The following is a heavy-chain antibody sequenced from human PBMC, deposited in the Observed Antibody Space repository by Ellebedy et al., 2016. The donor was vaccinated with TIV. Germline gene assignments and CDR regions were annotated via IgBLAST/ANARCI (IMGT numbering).Heavy chain of an antibody. CDR2: INQDGSRI. CDR1: GFTFNSYW. J-gene: IGHJ6*02. CDR3: VRDGAYGDYSPGYYGMDV. Sequence: AGSLRLSCAASGFTFNSYWMSWVRQAPGKGLEWVANINQDGSRIYYVDSVKGRFTISRDNAKNSVYLRMNTLRVEATAVYHCVRDGAYGDYSPGYYGMDVWGQGTTVTVSS. V-gene: IGHV3-7*03. D-gene: IGHD3-22*01.